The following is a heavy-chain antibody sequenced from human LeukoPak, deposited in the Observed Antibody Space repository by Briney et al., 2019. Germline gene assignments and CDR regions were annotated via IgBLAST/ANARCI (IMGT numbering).Heavy chain of an antibody. D-gene: IGHD5-18*01. Sequence: PGESLRLSCAASGLTFSSYAMSWVRQAPGRGLEWVSAVSGSRGSTYYAASVKGRFTISSDNSKNTLYLQMNSRRAEDTATYYCATYRQIQVPFEFWGQGALVTVSS. CDR3: ATYRQIQVPFEF. V-gene: IGHV3-23*01. CDR2: VSGSRGST. CDR1: GLTFSSYA. J-gene: IGHJ4*02.